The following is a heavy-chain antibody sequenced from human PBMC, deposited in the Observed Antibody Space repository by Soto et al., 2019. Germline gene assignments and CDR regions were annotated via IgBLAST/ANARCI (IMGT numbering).Heavy chain of an antibody. CDR2: ISGSGGST. J-gene: IGHJ4*02. D-gene: IGHD1-7*01. CDR1: GFTFSSYA. CDR3: AKVNRIHGYNWNYVPPDY. Sequence: LRLSCAASGFTFSSYAMSWVRQAPGKGLEWVSAISGSGGSTYYADSVKGRFTISRDNSKNTLYLQMNSLRAEDTAVYYCAKVNRIHGYNWNYVPPDYWGQGTLVTVSS. V-gene: IGHV3-23*01.